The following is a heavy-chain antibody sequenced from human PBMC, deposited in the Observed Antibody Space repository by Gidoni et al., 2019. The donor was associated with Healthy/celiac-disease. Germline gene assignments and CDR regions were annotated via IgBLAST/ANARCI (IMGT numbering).Heavy chain of an antibody. CDR2: IFSNDEK. J-gene: IGHJ2*01. CDR1: VFSLSIPIMG. V-gene: IGHV2-26*01. Sequence: TLKESVPVLLKPTSTPTLTCTVSVFSLSIPIMGVSCIRHPPGKALEGLAHIFSNDEKSYSTSQKSRLTISKDTCKSQVVSTRTNRDPVETVTYCCERIGTTVKRTIYWYLDLWGRGTLVTVSA. D-gene: IGHD4-17*01. CDR3: ERIGTTVKRTIYWYLDL.